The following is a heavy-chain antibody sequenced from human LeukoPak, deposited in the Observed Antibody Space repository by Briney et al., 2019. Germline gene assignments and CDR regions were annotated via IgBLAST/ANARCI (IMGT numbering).Heavy chain of an antibody. Sequence: ASVTVSCKASGYTFTGYYMHWVRQAPGQGLEWMGRINPNSGGTNYAQKFQGRVTMTRDTSISTAYMELSRLRSDDTAVYYCARSKAGTLLDFDYWGQGTLVTVPS. CDR2: INPNSGGT. V-gene: IGHV1-2*06. CDR1: GYTFTGYY. D-gene: IGHD1-1*01. CDR3: ARSKAGTLLDFDY. J-gene: IGHJ4*02.